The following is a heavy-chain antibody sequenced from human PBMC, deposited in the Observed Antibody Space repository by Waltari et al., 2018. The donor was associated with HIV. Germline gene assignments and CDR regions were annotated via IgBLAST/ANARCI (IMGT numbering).Heavy chain of an antibody. CDR1: GFSFNDFY. J-gene: IGHJ4*02. CDR3: ARGGSGWYREAAEIDY. Sequence: QVQLVESGGGLVKPGGSLRLSCAASGFSFNDFYMSWIRRAPGKGLEWLSYISSSGNFIYYADSVRGRFTISRDNAKNSLYLQMDSLRAEDTAVYYCARGGSGWYREAAEIDYWGQGSLVTVSS. CDR2: ISSSGNFI. D-gene: IGHD6-19*01. V-gene: IGHV3-11*01.